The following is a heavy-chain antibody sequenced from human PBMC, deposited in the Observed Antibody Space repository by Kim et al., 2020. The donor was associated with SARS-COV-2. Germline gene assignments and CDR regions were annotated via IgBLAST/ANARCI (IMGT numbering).Heavy chain of an antibody. J-gene: IGHJ6*01. D-gene: IGHD3-10*02. CDR3: ARNDASSGLFGYGLDV. Sequence: GGSLRLSCGGSGFTFSSFAITWVRQAPGKGLEWVASVSGSGTSTYSADSVKGRFTISRDNSKSTLFLQMNNLRVEDTAVYFCARNDASSGLFGYGLDVLG. V-gene: IGHV3-23*01. CDR1: GFTFSSFA. CDR2: VSGSGTST.